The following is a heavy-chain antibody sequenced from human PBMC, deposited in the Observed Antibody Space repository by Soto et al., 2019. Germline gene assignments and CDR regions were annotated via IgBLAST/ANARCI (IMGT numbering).Heavy chain of an antibody. J-gene: IGHJ4*02. Sequence: QVQLQESGPGLVKPSETLSLTCTVSGGSISSYYWSWIRQPPGKGLEWIRYIYYSGSTNFNPSLKSRVTISVDTSKNQFSLKLSSVTAADTAVYYCAREIRDSCAPFDYWGQGTLVIVSS. CDR2: IYYSGST. CDR1: GGSISSYY. V-gene: IGHV4-59*01. CDR3: AREIRDSCAPFDY.